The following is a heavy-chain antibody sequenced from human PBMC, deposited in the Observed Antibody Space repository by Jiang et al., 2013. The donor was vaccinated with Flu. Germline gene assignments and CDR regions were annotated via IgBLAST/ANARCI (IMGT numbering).Heavy chain of an antibody. J-gene: IGHJ6*03. D-gene: IGHD6-6*01. Sequence: VKVSCKASGYTFTSYAMHWVRQAPGQRLEWMGWINAGNGNTKISQKFQGRVTITRDTSASTAYMELSSLRSEDTAVYYCARDAKYSTSSGRFTSLNYYMDVWGKGTTVTVSS. CDR1: GYTFTSYA. V-gene: IGHV1-3*01. CDR2: INAGNGNT. CDR3: ARDAKYSTSSGRFTSLNYYMDV.